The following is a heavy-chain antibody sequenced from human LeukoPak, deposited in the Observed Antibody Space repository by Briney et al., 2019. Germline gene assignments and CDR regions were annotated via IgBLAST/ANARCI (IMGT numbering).Heavy chain of an antibody. J-gene: IGHJ4*02. CDR3: AKDHRSYIGASCLLHQD. CDR1: GFSFSTYA. Sequence: GGSLRLSCAASGFSFSTYAMSWVRQAPGKGLEWVSSISGSGATTWYAESVKGRFTISRDNSKSTLLLQLNSLRAEDTAVYYCAKDHRSYIGASCLLHQDWGQGTLVTVSS. CDR2: ISGSGATT. V-gene: IGHV3-23*01. D-gene: IGHD2-15*01.